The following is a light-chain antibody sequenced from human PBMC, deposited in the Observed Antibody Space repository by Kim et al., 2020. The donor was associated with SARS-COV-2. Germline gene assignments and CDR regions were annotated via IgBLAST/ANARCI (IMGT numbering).Light chain of an antibody. CDR1: QGISSY. V-gene: IGKV1-9*01. CDR3: QQLNSYLYT. Sequence: DIQLTQSPSFLSASVGDGVTITCRASQGISSYLAWYQQKPGKAPKLLIYAASTLQSGVPSRFSGSGSGTEFTLTISSLQPEDFATYYCQQLNSYLYTFGQGTKLEI. CDR2: AAS. J-gene: IGKJ2*01.